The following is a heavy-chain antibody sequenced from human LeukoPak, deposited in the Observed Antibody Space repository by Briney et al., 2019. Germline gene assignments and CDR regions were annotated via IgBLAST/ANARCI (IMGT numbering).Heavy chain of an antibody. CDR1: GGSISGLY. Sequence: SETLSLTCTVSGGSISGLYWSWIRQPPGKGLEWFGYIYYSGSTKYNYNPSLKNRVTISLDTYKNQFSLKLRSVTAADTAVYYCARDGLYTNGYSYFDYWGQGTLVTVSS. V-gene: IGHV4-59*01. D-gene: IGHD2-8*01. CDR2: IYYSGSTKY. CDR3: ARDGLYTNGYSYFDY. J-gene: IGHJ4*02.